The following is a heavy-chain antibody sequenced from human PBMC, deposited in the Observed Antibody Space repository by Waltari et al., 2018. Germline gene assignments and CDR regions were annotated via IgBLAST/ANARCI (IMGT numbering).Heavy chain of an antibody. V-gene: IGHV4-59*01. Sequence: QVQLQESGPGLVKPSETLSLTCTVSGGSISSYYWSWIRQPPGKGLEWIGYIYYSGSTNYNPSLKGRVTISVDTSKNQFSLKLSSVTAADTAVYYCARQRLEVVPAANNWFDPWGQGTLVTVSS. CDR2: IYYSGST. CDR3: ARQRLEVVPAANNWFDP. J-gene: IGHJ5*02. D-gene: IGHD2-2*01. CDR1: GGSISSYY.